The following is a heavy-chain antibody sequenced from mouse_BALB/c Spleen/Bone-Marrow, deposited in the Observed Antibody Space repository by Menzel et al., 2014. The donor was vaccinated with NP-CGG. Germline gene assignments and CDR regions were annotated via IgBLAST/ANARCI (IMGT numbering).Heavy chain of an antibody. CDR3: ARHRYGFDY. CDR1: GFAFSSYD. J-gene: IGHJ2*01. V-gene: IGHV5-12-1*01. Sequence: EVQLQQSGGDLVRPGGSLKLSCSASGFAFSSYDMSWVRQTPEKRLEWVAYTSSGGGSTYYPDTVKGRFTISRDNAKNTLYLQMSSLKSEDTAMYYCARHRYGFDYWGQGTTLTVSS. CDR2: TSSGGGST. D-gene: IGHD1-1*01.